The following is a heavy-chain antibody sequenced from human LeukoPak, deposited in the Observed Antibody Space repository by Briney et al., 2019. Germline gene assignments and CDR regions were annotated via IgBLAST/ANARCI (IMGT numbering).Heavy chain of an antibody. J-gene: IGHJ4*02. CDR3: ARDSGYEYDY. V-gene: IGHV3-23*01. D-gene: IGHD5-12*01. CDR1: GFTFSSYA. CDR2: ISGSGGST. Sequence: PEGSLRLSCAASGFTFSSYAMSWVRQAPGKGLEWVSAISGSGGSTYYADSVKGRFTISRDNAKNSLYLQMNSLRAEDTAVYYCARDSGYEYDYWGQGTLVTVSS.